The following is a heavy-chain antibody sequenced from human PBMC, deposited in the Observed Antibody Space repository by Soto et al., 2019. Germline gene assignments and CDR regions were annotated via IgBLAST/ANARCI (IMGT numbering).Heavy chain of an antibody. Sequence: PGGSLRLSCAASGFTFSSYGMQWVRQSPGKGLEWVAVIWYDGSNKYYADSVKGRFNISRDNSKNTLYLQMNSLRAEDTAVYYCAREASIAARPAHYYYYGMDVWGQGTTVTVS. CDR2: IWYDGSNK. J-gene: IGHJ6*02. CDR3: AREASIAARPAHYYYYGMDV. CDR1: GFTFSSYG. D-gene: IGHD6-6*01. V-gene: IGHV3-33*01.